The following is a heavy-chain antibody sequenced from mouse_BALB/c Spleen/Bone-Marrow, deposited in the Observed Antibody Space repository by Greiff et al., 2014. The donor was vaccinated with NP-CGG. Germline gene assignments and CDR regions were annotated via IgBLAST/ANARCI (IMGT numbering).Heavy chain of an antibody. J-gene: IGHJ2*02. V-gene: IGHV2-6-1*01. CDR1: GFSLTSYG. CDR3: AKHGGGYFDY. Sequence: QVQLKESGPGLVAPSQSLSITCTISGFSLTSYGVHWVRQPPGKGLEWLTVIWNDGSTTYNSALKSRLTISKDNSKSQVFLKMNSLQTYDTGMYYCAKHGGGYFDYWGQGTSLTVSS. CDR2: IWNDGST.